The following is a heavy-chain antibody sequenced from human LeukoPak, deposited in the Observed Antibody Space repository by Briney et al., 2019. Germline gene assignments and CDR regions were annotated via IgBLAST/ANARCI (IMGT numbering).Heavy chain of an antibody. CDR2: INPSGGST. D-gene: IGHD2-2*01. V-gene: IGHV1-46*01. Sequence: ASVKVSCKASGYTFTSYYMHWVRQAPGQGLEWMGIINPSGGSTSYAQKFQGRVTMTRDTSTSTAYMELRSLRSDDTAVYYCAALGYCSSTSCYEDYWGQGTLVTVSS. J-gene: IGHJ4*02. CDR1: GYTFTSYY. CDR3: AALGYCSSTSCYEDY.